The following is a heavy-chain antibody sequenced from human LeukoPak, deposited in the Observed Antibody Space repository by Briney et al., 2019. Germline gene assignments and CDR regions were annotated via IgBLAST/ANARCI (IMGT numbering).Heavy chain of an antibody. CDR3: ARTEMVVDTSMVIQNYYYMDV. CDR2: IFPIVGTA. J-gene: IGHJ6*03. D-gene: IGHD5-18*01. V-gene: IGHV1-69*05. CDR1: GGTFSTYG. Sequence: SVKVPCKASGGTFSTYGITWVRQAPGQGFEWMGGIFPIVGTAHHAQRFQGRVTITTDGSTSTAYMELSSLRPDDTAVYYCARTEMVVDTSMVIQNYYYMDVWGTGTTVTVSS.